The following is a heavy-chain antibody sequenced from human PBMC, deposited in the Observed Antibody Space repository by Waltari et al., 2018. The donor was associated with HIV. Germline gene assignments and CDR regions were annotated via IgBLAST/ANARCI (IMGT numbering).Heavy chain of an antibody. Sequence: QVQLQQWGAGLLKPSETLSLTCAVYGESFSGYYWSWIRQPPGKGLEWIGEINHSGSTNYNPSLKGRVTISVDTSKNQFSLKLSSVTAADTAVYYCARRTVVTPQFDYWGQGTLVTVSS. CDR2: INHSGST. D-gene: IGHD2-21*02. CDR1: GESFSGYY. J-gene: IGHJ4*01. V-gene: IGHV4-34*01. CDR3: ARRTVVTPQFDY.